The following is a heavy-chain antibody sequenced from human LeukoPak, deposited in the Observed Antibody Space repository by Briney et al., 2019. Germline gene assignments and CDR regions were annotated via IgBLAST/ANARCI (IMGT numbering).Heavy chain of an antibody. V-gene: IGHV3-53*01. Sequence: QPGGSLRLSCAASGFTVSSNYMSWVRQAPGKGLEWVSVIYSGGTTYYADSVKGRFTISRDNSKNTFYLQMDSLRAEDTAIYYCAKEPFARGNDYWGQGTLVTVSS. D-gene: IGHD2/OR15-2a*01. J-gene: IGHJ4*02. CDR3: AKEPFARGNDY. CDR1: GFTVSSNY. CDR2: IYSGGTT.